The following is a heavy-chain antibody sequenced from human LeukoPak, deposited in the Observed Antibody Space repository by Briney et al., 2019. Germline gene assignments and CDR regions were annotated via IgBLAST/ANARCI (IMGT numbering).Heavy chain of an antibody. CDR3: AKDSGYYYGSRSFYTYFDC. J-gene: IGHJ4*02. V-gene: IGHV3-30*18. CDR2: ISEDGSNK. CDR1: GFTFCSYG. Sequence: PGRSVRLSCAVSGFTFCSYGMQWVRQAPGKGLEEVAVISEDGSNKYYADYGKGRFTISRDNSKNTLYLQMTRLRAEDTPVYYCAKDSGYYYGSRSFYTYFDCWGQGTLVTVSS. D-gene: IGHD3-10*01.